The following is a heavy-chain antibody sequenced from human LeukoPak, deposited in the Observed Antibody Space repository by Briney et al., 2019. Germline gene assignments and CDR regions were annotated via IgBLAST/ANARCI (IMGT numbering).Heavy chain of an antibody. CDR2: ISYSGST. D-gene: IGHD3-22*01. Sequence: PSETVSLTCTVSGGSISSYYWSWIRQPPGKGLEWIACISYSGSTKYNPSLKSRVTISVDTSKNQLSLKLSSVTAADTAVYYCAREPGFDSSGYLNWFDPWGQGTLVTVSS. J-gene: IGHJ5*02. V-gene: IGHV4-59*01. CDR3: AREPGFDSSGYLNWFDP. CDR1: GGSISSYY.